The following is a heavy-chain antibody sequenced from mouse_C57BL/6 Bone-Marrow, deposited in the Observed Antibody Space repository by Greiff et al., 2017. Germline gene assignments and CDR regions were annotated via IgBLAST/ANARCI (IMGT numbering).Heavy chain of an antibody. V-gene: IGHV1-69*01. CDR2: IDPSDSYT. CDR3: ARLGRLDY. J-gene: IGHJ2*01. CDR1: GYTFTSYW. Sequence: QVQLQQSGAELVMPGASVKLSCKASGYTFTSYWMHWVKQRPGQGLEWIGEIDPSDSYTNYNQKFKGKSTLTVDKSSSTAYMQLSSLTSEDSAVYYCARLGRLDYWGQGTTLTVSS. D-gene: IGHD4-1*01.